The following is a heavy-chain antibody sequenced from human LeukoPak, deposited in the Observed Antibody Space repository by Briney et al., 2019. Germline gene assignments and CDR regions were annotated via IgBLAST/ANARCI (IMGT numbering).Heavy chain of an antibody. J-gene: IGHJ4*02. CDR3: ARGISIIRLTRGFDY. D-gene: IGHD2-21*01. Sequence: KASETLSLTCAVYGGSFSSYYWSWIRQPPGKGLEWIGYIYYSGSTNYNPSLKSRVTISVDTSKNQFSLKLSSVTAADTAVYYCARGISIIRLTRGFDYWGQGTLVTVSS. CDR2: IYYSGST. CDR1: GGSFSSYY. V-gene: IGHV4-59*12.